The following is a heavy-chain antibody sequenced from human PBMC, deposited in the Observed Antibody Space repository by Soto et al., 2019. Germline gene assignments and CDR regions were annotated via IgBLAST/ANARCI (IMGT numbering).Heavy chain of an antibody. V-gene: IGHV1-69*01. J-gene: IGHJ4*02. CDR1: GGTFGNHA. D-gene: IGHD5-18*01. CDR3: AREAGYTYGYVFDY. Sequence: QVQLVQSGAEVKKPGSSVRVSCKASGGTFGNHAISWVRQAPGQGLEWLGGIIPVLGVGDNAQNFQGRVTITADASTSTAYLALSSLRSEDTALYYCAREAGYTYGYVFDYWGQGTLVTVSS. CDR2: IIPVLGVG.